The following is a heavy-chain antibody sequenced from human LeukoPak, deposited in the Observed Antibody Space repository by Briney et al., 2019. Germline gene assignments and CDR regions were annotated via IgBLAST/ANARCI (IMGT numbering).Heavy chain of an antibody. D-gene: IGHD2-15*01. CDR1: GYSFTSYW. V-gene: IGHV5-51*01. CDR2: IYPGDSDT. J-gene: IGHJ3*02. Sequence: GESLKISCKGSGYSFTSYWIGWVRQMPGKGLEWMGIIYPGDSDTRYSPSFQGQVTISADKSISTAYLQWSSLKASDTAMYYCARRGYRSGGSCFGAAFDIWGQGTMVTVSS. CDR3: ARRGYRSGGSCFGAAFDI.